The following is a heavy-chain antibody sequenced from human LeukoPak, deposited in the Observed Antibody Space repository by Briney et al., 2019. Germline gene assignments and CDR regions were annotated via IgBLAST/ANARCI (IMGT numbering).Heavy chain of an antibody. Sequence: GASVKVSCKPSGYTFTSYYMHWVRQAPGQGLEWMGIINPSGGSTSYAQKFQGRVTMTRDTSTSTVYMELSSLRSEDTAVYYCARESRKKYGSGSPGWFDPWGQGTLVTVSS. CDR3: ARESRKKYGSGSPGWFDP. CDR1: GYTFTSYY. D-gene: IGHD3-10*01. J-gene: IGHJ5*02. V-gene: IGHV1-46*03. CDR2: INPSGGST.